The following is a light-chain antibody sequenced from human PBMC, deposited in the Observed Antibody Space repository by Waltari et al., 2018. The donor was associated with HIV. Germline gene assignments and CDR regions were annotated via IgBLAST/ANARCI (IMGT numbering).Light chain of an antibody. V-gene: IGLV3-9*01. J-gene: IGLJ3*02. CDR3: QVWDHTSVV. CDR2: NDK. Sequence: SYDLTQPLSVSVALGQTARIPCGGRDIGTRDVHWYQQKPGQAPSLLIFNDKHRPSGIPERFSGSKSRNTATLTISEAQGGDEAAYFCQVWDHTSVVFGGGTNLTVL. CDR1: DIGTRD.